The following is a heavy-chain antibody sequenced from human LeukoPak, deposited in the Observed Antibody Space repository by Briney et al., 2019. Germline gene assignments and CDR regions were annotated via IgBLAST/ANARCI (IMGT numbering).Heavy chain of an antibody. CDR2: ISAYNGNT. CDR1: GYTFTSYG. Sequence: ASVTVSCKASGYTFTSYGISWVRQAPGQGLEWMGWISAYNGNTNYAQKLQGRVTMTTDTSTSTAYMELRSLRSDDTAVYYCARVLPVCSSTSCYMYYFDYWGQGTLVTVSS. J-gene: IGHJ4*02. CDR3: ARVLPVCSSTSCYMYYFDY. D-gene: IGHD2-2*02. V-gene: IGHV1-18*01.